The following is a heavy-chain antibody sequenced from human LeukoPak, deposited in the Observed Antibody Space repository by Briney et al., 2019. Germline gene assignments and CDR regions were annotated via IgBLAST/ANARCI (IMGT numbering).Heavy chain of an antibody. D-gene: IGHD5-12*01. CDR1: GYTFTDYY. Sequence: AAVKDTCTTSGYTFTDYYLHWVRQAPGQGLEWVGWIHPNTGATHYAQQFQGRLTMTRDTSISTVYMELTRLRSDDTAVYYCARDMGRYSGFDYDYWGQTTVV. V-gene: IGHV1-2*02. CDR3: ARDMGRYSGFDYDY. CDR2: IHPNTGAT. J-gene: IGHJ4*02.